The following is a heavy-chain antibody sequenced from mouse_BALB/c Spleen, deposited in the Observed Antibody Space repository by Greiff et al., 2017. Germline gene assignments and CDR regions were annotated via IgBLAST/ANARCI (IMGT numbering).Heavy chain of an antibody. V-gene: IGHV5-9-4*01. CDR3: AKGLNWDVGYYAMDY. CDR1: GFTFSSYA. CDR2: ISSGGSYT. Sequence: EVQLVESGGGLVKPGGSLKLSCAASGFTFSSYAMSWVRQSPGKRLEWVAEISSGGSYTYYPDTVTGRFTISRDNAKNTLYLEMSSLRSEDTAMYYCAKGLNWDVGYYAMDYWGQGTSVTVSS. J-gene: IGHJ4*01. D-gene: IGHD4-1*01.